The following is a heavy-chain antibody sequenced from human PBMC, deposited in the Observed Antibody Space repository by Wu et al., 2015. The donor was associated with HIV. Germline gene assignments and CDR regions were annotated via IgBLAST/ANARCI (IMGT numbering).Heavy chain of an antibody. CDR3: ARDRYFDWLFKDSPYYYYYGMDV. Sequence: QVQLVQSGAEVKKPGSSVKVSCKASGGTFSSYAISWVRQAPGQGLEWMGRIIPIFGTANYAQKFQGRVTITADESTSTAYMELSSLRSEDTAVYYCARDRYFDWLFKDSPYYYYYGMDVWGQGP. V-gene: IGHV1-69*13. CDR2: IIPIFGTA. D-gene: IGHD3-9*01. J-gene: IGHJ6*02. CDR1: GGTFSSYA.